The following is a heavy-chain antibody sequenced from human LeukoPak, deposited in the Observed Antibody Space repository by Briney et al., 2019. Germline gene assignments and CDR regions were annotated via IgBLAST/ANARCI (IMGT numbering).Heavy chain of an antibody. CDR1: GFTFSIYV. CDR2: ISYDGSNN. J-gene: IGHJ4*02. Sequence: GGSLRLSCAASGFTFSIYVMHWVRQAPGKGLEWVAVISYDGSNNFYADSVKGRFTISRDNSKNTLYLQMTCLTAADTAVYYCARDIRTTSAKGYFDYWGQGTLVTVSS. D-gene: IGHD4-17*01. CDR3: ARDIRTTSAKGYFDY. V-gene: IGHV3-30-3*01.